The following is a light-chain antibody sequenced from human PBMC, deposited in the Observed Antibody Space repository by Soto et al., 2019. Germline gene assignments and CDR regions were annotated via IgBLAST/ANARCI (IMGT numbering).Light chain of an antibody. CDR3: SSYTSGGNYV. CDR2: DVS. CDR1: SSDVAAYNF. J-gene: IGLJ1*01. Sequence: QSALTQPASVSGSPGQSVAISCTGTSSDVAAYNFVSWYQQHPGKAPKLMVFDVSNRPSGVSDLFSGSKSGNTASLTISGLQAEDEADYYCSSYTSGGNYVFGTGTQLTVL. V-gene: IGLV2-14*01.